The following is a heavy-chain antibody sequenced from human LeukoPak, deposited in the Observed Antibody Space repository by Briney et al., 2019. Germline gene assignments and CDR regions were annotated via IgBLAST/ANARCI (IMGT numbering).Heavy chain of an antibody. CDR3: ARGYIVVVPAAMGY. V-gene: IGHV4-34*01. Sequence: SETLSLTCAVYGGSFSGYYWSWIRQPPGKGLEWIGEINHSGSTNYNPSLKSRVTISVDTSKNQFSLKLSSVTAADTAVYYCARGYIVVVPAAMGYWGQGTLVTVSS. J-gene: IGHJ4*02. D-gene: IGHD2-2*01. CDR1: GGSFSGYY. CDR2: INHSGST.